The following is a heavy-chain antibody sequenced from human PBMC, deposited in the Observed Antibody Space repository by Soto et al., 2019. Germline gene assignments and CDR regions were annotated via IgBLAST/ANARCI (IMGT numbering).Heavy chain of an antibody. CDR3: ARGRRTVAGGDYYYGMDV. J-gene: IGHJ6*02. CDR1: GYTFTGYY. Sequence: ASVKVSCKASGYTFTGYYMHCVRQAPGQGLEWMGWINPNSGGTNYAQKFQGWVTMTRDTSISTAYMELSRLRSDDTAVYYCARGRRTVAGGDYYYGMDVWGQGTTVTVSS. D-gene: IGHD6-19*01. CDR2: INPNSGGT. V-gene: IGHV1-2*04.